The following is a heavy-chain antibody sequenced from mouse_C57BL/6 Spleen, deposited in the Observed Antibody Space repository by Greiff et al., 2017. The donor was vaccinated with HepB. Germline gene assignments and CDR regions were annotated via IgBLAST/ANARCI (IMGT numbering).Heavy chain of an antibody. V-gene: IGHV1-69*01. Sequence: QVQLQQPGAELVMPGASVKLSCKASGYTFTSYWMHWVKQRPGQGLEWIGEIDPSDSYTNYNQKFKGKSTVTVDKSSSTAYMQLSSLTSEDSAVYYCARGGGQGFDYWGQGTTLTVSS. CDR1: GYTFTSYW. CDR3: ARGGGQGFDY. CDR2: IDPSDSYT. D-gene: IGHD3-3*01. J-gene: IGHJ2*01.